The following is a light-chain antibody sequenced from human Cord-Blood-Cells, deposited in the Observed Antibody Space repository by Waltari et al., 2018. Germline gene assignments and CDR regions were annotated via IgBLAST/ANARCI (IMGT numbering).Light chain of an antibody. J-gene: IGKJ5*01. Sequence: EIVLTQSPATLPLSPGERATLSCRASQSVSSYLAWYQQKPGQPPRLLIYDASNRATGIPARFSGSGSGTDFTLTISSLEPEDFAVYYCQQRSNWPPITFGQGTRLEIK. CDR3: QQRSNWPPIT. CDR2: DAS. V-gene: IGKV3-11*01. CDR1: QSVSSY.